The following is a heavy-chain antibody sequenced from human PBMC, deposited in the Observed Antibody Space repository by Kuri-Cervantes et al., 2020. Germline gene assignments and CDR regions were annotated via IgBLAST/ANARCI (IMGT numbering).Heavy chain of an antibody. CDR2: ISWNSGSI. Sequence: SLKISCAASGFTFDDYAMHWVRQAPGKGLEWVSGISWNSGSIGYADSAKGRFTISRDNAKNSLYLQMNSLRAEDTALYYCAKGVSQAWYFDLWGRGTLVTVSS. J-gene: IGHJ2*01. V-gene: IGHV3-9*01. CDR1: GFTFDDYA. D-gene: IGHD3-10*01. CDR3: AKGVSQAWYFDL.